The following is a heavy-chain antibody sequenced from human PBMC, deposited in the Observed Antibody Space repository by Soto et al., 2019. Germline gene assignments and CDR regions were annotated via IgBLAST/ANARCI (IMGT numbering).Heavy chain of an antibody. J-gene: IGHJ5*02. CDR3: ARDNYDFLQWWFDP. CDR2: IYYSGST. CDR1: GGSISSYY. Sequence: SETLSLTCTVSGGSISSYYWSWIRQPPGKGLEWIGYIYYSGSTNYNPSLKSRVTISVDTSKNQFSLKLSSVTAADTAVYYCARDNYDFLQWWFDPWGQGTLVTVSS. D-gene: IGHD3-3*01. V-gene: IGHV4-59*01.